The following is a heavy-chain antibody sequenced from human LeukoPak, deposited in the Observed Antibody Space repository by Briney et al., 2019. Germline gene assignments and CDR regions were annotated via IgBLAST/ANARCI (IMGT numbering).Heavy chain of an antibody. CDR2: INSDGSST. CDR3: ARGLGGSYYAVDAFDI. CDR1: GFTFSSYW. V-gene: IGHV3-74*01. D-gene: IGHD1-26*01. J-gene: IGHJ3*02. Sequence: PGGSLRLSCAASGFTFSSYWRHWVRQAPGKGLVWISRINSDGSSTSYADSVKGRFTISRDNAKNTLYLQMNSLRAEDTAVYYCARGLGGSYYAVDAFDIWGQGTMVTVSS.